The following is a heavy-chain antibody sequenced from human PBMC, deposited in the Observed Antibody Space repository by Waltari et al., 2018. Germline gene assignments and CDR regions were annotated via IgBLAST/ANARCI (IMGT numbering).Heavy chain of an antibody. J-gene: IGHJ4*02. Sequence: EVQLVESGGGLVQPGGSLRLSCAASGFTFSSYAMSWVRQDPGKGLGWVSAISGSGGSTYYADSLKGRFTISRDNSKKTLYLQMNGLRAEDTAVYYCAKEGVGATTLLAIFDYWGQGTLVPVSS. V-gene: IGHV3-23*04. CDR3: AKEGVGATTLLAIFDY. CDR1: GFTFSSYA. CDR2: ISGSGGST. D-gene: IGHD1-26*01.